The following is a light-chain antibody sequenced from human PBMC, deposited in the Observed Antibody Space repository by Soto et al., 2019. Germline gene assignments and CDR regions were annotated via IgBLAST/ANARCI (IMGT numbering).Light chain of an antibody. CDR2: TAS. CDR1: QSISSY. J-gene: IGKJ1*01. Sequence: DIQMTQSPSSLSASVGDRVTITCRTSQSISSYLNWYQQKPGKAPKLLIYTASSLQSGVPSRFSGSGSGTDFTLSISSLQPEDFATYYWQQSFTNPPWTFGQGTKVEIK. CDR3: QQSFTNPPWT. V-gene: IGKV1-39*01.